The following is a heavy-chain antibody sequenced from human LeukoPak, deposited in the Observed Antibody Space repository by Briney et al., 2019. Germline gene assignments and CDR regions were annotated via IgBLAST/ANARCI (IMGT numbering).Heavy chain of an antibody. D-gene: IGHD3-22*01. V-gene: IGHV5-51*01. J-gene: IGHJ6*03. CDR1: GYSFTSYW. Sequence: GESLKISCKGSGYSFTSYWIGWGRQMPGKGLEWMGIIYPGDSDTRYSPSFQGQVTISADKSISTAYLQWSSLNASDTAMYYCARHADYDSSGYYNYYYYYMDVWGKGTTVTVSS. CDR2: IYPGDSDT. CDR3: ARHADYDSSGYYNYYYYYMDV.